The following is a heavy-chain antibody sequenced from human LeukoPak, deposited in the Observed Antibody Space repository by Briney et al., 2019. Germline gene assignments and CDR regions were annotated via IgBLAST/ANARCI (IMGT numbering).Heavy chain of an antibody. J-gene: IGHJ4*02. CDR1: GGSISSYY. V-gene: IGHV4-38-2*02. CDR3: ARVDSITIFGVGSAFFDY. D-gene: IGHD3-3*01. CDR2: IYHSGST. Sequence: SETLSLTCTVSGGSISSYYWSWIRQPPGKGLEWIGSIYHSGSTYYNPSLKSRVTISVDTSKNQFSLKLSSVTAADTAVYYCARVDSITIFGVGSAFFDYWGQGTLVTVSS.